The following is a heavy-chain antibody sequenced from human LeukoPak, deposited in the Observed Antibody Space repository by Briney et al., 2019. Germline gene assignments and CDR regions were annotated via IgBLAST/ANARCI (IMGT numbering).Heavy chain of an antibody. J-gene: IGHJ4*02. CDR2: MYHSGNT. Sequence: KASETLSLTCTVSGDSISSYSWSWIRQPPGKGLEWIACMYHSGNTNFNPSLKSRVTISLDTSKNQFSLRLSSVTAADTAVYYCARTYDFWSGNDVGPYFDYWGQGTLVTVSS. CDR3: ARTYDFWSGNDVGPYFDY. D-gene: IGHD3-3*01. CDR1: GDSISSYS. V-gene: IGHV4-59*12.